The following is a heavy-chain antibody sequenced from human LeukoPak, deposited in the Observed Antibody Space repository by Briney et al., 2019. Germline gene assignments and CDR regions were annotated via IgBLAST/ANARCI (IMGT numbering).Heavy chain of an antibody. CDR1: GITFSSYW. CDR3: ARGQTTMTN. J-gene: IGHJ4*02. V-gene: IGHV3-7*03. CDR2: IKQDGSEK. D-gene: IGHD4-17*01. Sequence: GGSLRLSCAASGITFSSYWMSWVRQAPGKGLEWVANIKQDGSEKYYVDSVKGRFTISRDNAKNSLYLQMNSLRAEDTAVYFRARGQTTMTNWGQGTLVTVSS.